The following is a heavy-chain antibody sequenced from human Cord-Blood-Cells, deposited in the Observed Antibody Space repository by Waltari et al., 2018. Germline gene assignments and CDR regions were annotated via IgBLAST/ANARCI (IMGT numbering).Heavy chain of an antibody. V-gene: IGHV1-69-2*01. CDR1: GYTFTDYY. D-gene: IGHD3-3*01. J-gene: IGHJ3*02. CDR2: VDPEDGET. CDR3: ATVASTIFGVVMAGDAFDI. Sequence: EVQLVQSGAEVKKPGATVKISCKVSGYTFTDYYMHWVPQAPGKGIEWMGLVDPEDGETIYAEKFQGRVTITADTSTDTAYMELSSLRSEDTAVYYCATVASTIFGVVMAGDAFDIWGQGTMVTVSS.